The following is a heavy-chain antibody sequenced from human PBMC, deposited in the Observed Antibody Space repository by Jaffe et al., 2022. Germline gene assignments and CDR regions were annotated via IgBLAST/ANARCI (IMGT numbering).Heavy chain of an antibody. Sequence: QVQLQQWGAGLLKPSETLSLTCAVYGGSFSGYYWSWIRQPPGKGLEWIGEINHSGSTNYNPSLKSRVTISVDTSKNQFSLKLSSVTAADTAVYYCARGGAGTGYYYYYYYMDVWGKGTTVTVSS. CDR2: INHSGST. J-gene: IGHJ6*03. D-gene: IGHD3-10*01. V-gene: IGHV4-34*01. CDR3: ARGGAGTGYYYYYYYMDV. CDR1: GGSFSGYY.